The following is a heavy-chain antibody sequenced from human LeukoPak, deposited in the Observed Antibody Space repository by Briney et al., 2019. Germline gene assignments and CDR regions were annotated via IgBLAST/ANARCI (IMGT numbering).Heavy chain of an antibody. V-gene: IGHV5-51*01. CDR2: IYPGDSDT. Sequence: PGESLKISCKGSGYSFTSYWIGWVRQMPGKGLEWMGIIYPGDSDTRYSPSFQGQVTISADKSISTAYLQWSSLKASDTAMYYCARTHIVVVVAATIGDAFDIWGQGTMVTVSS. J-gene: IGHJ3*02. CDR1: GYSFTSYW. CDR3: ARTHIVVVVAATIGDAFDI. D-gene: IGHD2-15*01.